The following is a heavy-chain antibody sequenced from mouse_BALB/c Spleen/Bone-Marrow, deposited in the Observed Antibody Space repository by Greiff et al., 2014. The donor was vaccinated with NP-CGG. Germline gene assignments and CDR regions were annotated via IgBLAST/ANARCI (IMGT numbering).Heavy chain of an antibody. CDR1: GYTFTGYV. CDR2: INPFNDGT. Sequence: EVQVVESGPELVKPGTSVKMSCKASGYTFTGYVIHWVKQKPGQGLEWIGYINPFNDGTKYNEKFKDKATLTPDKSSNTAYMELSSLTSEDSAVYYCERTGNYYGSSFDYWGQGTTLTVSS. CDR3: ERTGNYYGSSFDY. J-gene: IGHJ2*01. V-gene: IGHV1-14*01. D-gene: IGHD1-1*01.